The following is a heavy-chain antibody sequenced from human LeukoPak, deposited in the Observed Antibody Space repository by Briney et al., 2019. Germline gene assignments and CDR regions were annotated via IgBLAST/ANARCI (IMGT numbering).Heavy chain of an antibody. J-gene: IGHJ4*02. CDR1: GGSISSGDYY. Sequence: PSQTLSLTCTVSGGSISSGDYYWSWIRQPPGKGLEWIGYIYYSGSTYYNPSLKSRVTISVDTSKNQFSLKLSSVTAADTAVYYCARELSIRPPTGYFDYWGQGTLVTVSS. V-gene: IGHV4-30-4*01. D-gene: IGHD1-14*01. CDR2: IYYSGST. CDR3: ARELSIRPPTGYFDY.